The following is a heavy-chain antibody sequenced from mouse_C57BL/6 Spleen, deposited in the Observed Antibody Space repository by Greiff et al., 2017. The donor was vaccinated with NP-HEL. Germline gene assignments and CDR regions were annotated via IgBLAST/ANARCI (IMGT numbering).Heavy chain of an antibody. CDR1: GYTFTDYY. D-gene: IGHD1-2*01. Sequence: QVQLKESGAELVRPGASVKLSCKASGYTFTDYYINWVKQRPGQGLEWIARIYPGSGNTYYNEKFKGKATLTAEKSSSTAYMQLSSLTSEDSAVYFCARKRGYLYAMDYWGQGTSVTVSS. V-gene: IGHV1-76*01. CDR3: ARKRGYLYAMDY. J-gene: IGHJ4*01. CDR2: IYPGSGNT.